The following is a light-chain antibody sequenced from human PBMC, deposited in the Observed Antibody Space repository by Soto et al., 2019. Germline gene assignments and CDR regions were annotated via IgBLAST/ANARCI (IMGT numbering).Light chain of an antibody. Sequence: QSVLTQPPSASGTPEQRVTISCSGSSSNIGSNYVYWYQQLPGTAPKLLIYRNNQRPSGVPDRFSGSKSGTSASLAISGLRSEDEADYYCAACDDSLSGHYVFGTGTVVTVL. CDR3: AACDDSLSGHYV. J-gene: IGLJ1*01. V-gene: IGLV1-47*01. CDR1: SSNIGSNY. CDR2: RNN.